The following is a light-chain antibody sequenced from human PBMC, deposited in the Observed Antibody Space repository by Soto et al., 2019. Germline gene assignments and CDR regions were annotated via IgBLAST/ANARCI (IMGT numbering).Light chain of an antibody. CDR2: GAS. V-gene: IGKV3-20*01. CDR1: QTIGDND. Sequence: TVLTQSPATLSLSPGERGTLSCRASQTIGDNDLAWYQQKPGQAPRLLIYGASSRATGIPDRFSGSGSGTDFTLTISSLEPEDFAVYYCQQYGSSPHFGGGTKVDIK. J-gene: IGKJ4*01. CDR3: QQYGSSPH.